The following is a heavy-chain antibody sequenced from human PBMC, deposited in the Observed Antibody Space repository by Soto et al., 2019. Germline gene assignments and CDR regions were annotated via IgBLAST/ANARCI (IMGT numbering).Heavy chain of an antibody. D-gene: IGHD3-3*01. V-gene: IGHV4-34*01. CDR1: GGSFSGYY. Sequence: PSETLSLTCAVYGGSFSGYYWSWIRQPPGKXLEWIGEINHSGSTNYNPSLKSRVTISVDTSKNQSSLKLSSVTAADTAVYYCARRQHYDFWSGYRTPYYYYGIDVCGQGTTVTVSS. CDR2: INHSGST. J-gene: IGHJ6*02. CDR3: ARRQHYDFWSGYRTPYYYYGIDV.